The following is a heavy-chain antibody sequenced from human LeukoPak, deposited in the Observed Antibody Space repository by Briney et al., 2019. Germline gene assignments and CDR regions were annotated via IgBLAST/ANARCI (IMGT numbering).Heavy chain of an antibody. CDR1: GYTFTSYD. D-gene: IGHD5-18*01. Sequence: ASVKVSCKASGYTFTSYDINWVRQATGQGLEWMGWMNPNSGNTGYAQKFQGRVTMTRNTSISTAYMELNSLKTEDTAVYYCTRGPIQQWLYYGMDVWGQGTTVTVSS. V-gene: IGHV1-8*01. CDR3: TRGPIQQWLYYGMDV. J-gene: IGHJ6*02. CDR2: MNPNSGNT.